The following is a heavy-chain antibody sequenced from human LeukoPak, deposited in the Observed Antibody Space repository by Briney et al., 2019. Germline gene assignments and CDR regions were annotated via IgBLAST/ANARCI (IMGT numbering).Heavy chain of an antibody. V-gene: IGHV4-61*01. CDR2: IYYSGTT. CDR1: GGSISSGSYY. Sequence: PSETLSLTCTVSGGSISSGSYYWSWIRQPPGKGLEWIGYIYYSGTTNYNPSLKSRVIISVDTSKNQFSLKLSPVIAADTAVYYCARVGIDCSGNVIKYYFDYWGQGTLVTVSS. CDR3: ARVGIDCSGNVIKYYFDY. J-gene: IGHJ4*02. D-gene: IGHD4-23*01.